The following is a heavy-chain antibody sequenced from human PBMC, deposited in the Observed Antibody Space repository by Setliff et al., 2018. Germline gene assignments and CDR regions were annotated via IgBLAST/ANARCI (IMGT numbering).Heavy chain of an antibody. V-gene: IGHV4-59*11. Sequence: SETLSLTCSVSGGSISSQYWSWIRQPTGKGLEWIGYIYYSGTTTYSPSLRSRVTISLDKPNNKFSLHLTSVTAADTAIYYCARYTGGYYYFDSWGQGTLVTVSS. CDR3: ARYTGGYYYFDS. D-gene: IGHD2-8*02. CDR1: GGSISSQY. J-gene: IGHJ4*02. CDR2: IYYSGTT.